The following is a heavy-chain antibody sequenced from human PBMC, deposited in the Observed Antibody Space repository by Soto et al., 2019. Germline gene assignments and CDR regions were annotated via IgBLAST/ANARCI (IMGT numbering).Heavy chain of an antibody. V-gene: IGHV4-34*01. D-gene: IGHD6-13*01. Sequence: QVQLQQWGAGLLKPSETLSLTCAVYGGSLSGYYWNWVRQPPGKRLEWIGEINHSGSTNYNPSLNSRVTISVETSKNQFSLKLSSVTAADTAVYYCARRVLSSSWYGFFDLWGRDTLVTVSS. CDR1: GGSLSGYY. CDR3: ARRVLSSSWYGFFDL. J-gene: IGHJ2*01. CDR2: INHSGST.